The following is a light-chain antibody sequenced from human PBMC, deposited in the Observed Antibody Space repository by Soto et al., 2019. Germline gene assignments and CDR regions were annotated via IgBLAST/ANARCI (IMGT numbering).Light chain of an antibody. J-gene: IGLJ2*01. CDR1: SSNIGAGYD. V-gene: IGLV1-40*01. CDR2: DNS. Sequence: QSVLTQPPSVSGAPGQRVTISCTGGSSNIGAGYDVHWYQQLPGTAPKLLIYDNSNRPSGVPDRFSGSKSGTSASLAITGLQAEDEADYYCQSYDSSLSVVIFGGGTKLTVL. CDR3: QSYDSSLSVVI.